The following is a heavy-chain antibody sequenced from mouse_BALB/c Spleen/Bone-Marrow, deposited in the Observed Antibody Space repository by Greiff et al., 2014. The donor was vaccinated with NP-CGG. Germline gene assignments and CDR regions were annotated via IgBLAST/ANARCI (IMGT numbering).Heavy chain of an antibody. D-gene: IGHD2-4*01. J-gene: IGHJ3*01. Sequence: QVQLQQPGVEFVKPGASVKLSCKASGYTFTSYWMHWVKQRPGQGLEWIGEIDPSDSYTKYNQNFKGKATLTVDESSSTAYMQLSSLTSEDSAVYYCARTYYDYDWFAYWGQGTLVTVSA. V-gene: IGHV1-69*02. CDR3: ARTYYDYDWFAY. CDR2: IDPSDSYT. CDR1: GYTFTSYW.